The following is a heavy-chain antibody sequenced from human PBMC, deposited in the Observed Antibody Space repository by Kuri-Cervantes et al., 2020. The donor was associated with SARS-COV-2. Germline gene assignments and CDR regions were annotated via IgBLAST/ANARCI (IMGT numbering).Heavy chain of an antibody. Sequence: GESLKISCAASGFTFSDYYMSWIRQAPGKGLEWVSYISSSGSTIYYADSVKGRFTISRDNAKNSLYLQMNSLRAEDTAVYYCTTEWIQLWPPSHYFDYWGQGTLVTVSS. CDR2: ISSSGSTI. CDR1: GFTFSDYY. V-gene: IGHV3-11*04. CDR3: TTEWIQLWPPSHYFDY. D-gene: IGHD5-18*01. J-gene: IGHJ4*02.